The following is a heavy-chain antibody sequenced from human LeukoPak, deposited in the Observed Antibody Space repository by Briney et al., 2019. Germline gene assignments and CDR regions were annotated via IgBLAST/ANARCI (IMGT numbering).Heavy chain of an antibody. Sequence: SETLPLTCAVYGGSFSGYYWSWIRQPPGKGLEWIGEINHSGSTNYNPSLKSRVTISADTSKNQFSLKLSSVTAADTAVYYCARIRKYYVSSGYYYYPGAYYFDYWGQGTLVTVSS. CDR2: INHSGST. J-gene: IGHJ4*02. V-gene: IGHV4-34*01. D-gene: IGHD3-22*01. CDR1: GGSFSGYY. CDR3: ARIRKYYVSSGYYYYPGAYYFDY.